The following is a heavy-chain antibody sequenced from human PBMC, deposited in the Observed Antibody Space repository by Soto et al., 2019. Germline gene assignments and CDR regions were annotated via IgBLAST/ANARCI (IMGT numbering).Heavy chain of an antibody. CDR3: AISSGYADWFDP. J-gene: IGHJ5*02. CDR2: IYYSGST. CDR1: GGSISSGGYY. Sequence: QVQLQESGPGLVKPSQTLSLTCTVSGGSISSGGYYWSWIRQHPGKGLEWIGYIYYSGSTYYNPSLKSRVTISVDTSKNQFSLKLRSVSAADTAGYYCAISSGYADWFDPWGPGTLVTVSS. V-gene: IGHV4-31*03. D-gene: IGHD3-22*01.